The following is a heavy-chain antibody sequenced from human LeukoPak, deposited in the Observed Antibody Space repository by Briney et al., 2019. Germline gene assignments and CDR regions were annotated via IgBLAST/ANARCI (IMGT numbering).Heavy chain of an antibody. D-gene: IGHD5-12*01. Sequence: PETLSLTCTVSGGSIRTDYWSWIRQPPAQGLEWIGYIYYSGSANYNPSLKSRVTISVDTSKNQFSLKLSSVTAADTAVFYCARVAYSGYDYRGYFDYWGQGTLVTVSS. CDR2: IYYSGSA. J-gene: IGHJ4*02. V-gene: IGHV4-59*12. CDR1: GGSIRTDY. CDR3: ARVAYSGYDYRGYFDY.